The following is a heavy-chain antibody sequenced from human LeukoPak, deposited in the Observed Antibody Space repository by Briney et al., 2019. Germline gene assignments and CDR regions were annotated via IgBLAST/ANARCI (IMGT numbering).Heavy chain of an antibody. CDR1: EYSLSDLS. V-gene: IGHV1-24*01. Sequence: ASVKVSCKISEYSLSDLSIHWVREAPGEGLEWMGGFDAENNKMVYSQRFQGRVTMTEDTSADKAYMELTGLRSEDTAMYFCATDRVYRSSGRSWGFFDYWGQGTLVIVSS. CDR3: ATDRVYRSSGRSWGFFDY. J-gene: IGHJ4*02. CDR2: FDAENNKM. D-gene: IGHD6-19*01.